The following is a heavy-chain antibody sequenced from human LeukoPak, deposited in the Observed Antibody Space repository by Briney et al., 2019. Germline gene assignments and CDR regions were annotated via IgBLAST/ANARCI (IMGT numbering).Heavy chain of an antibody. Sequence: GGSLRLSCAASGFTFSTYAMSRGRQAPGKGLEWVSTISGNGGSTYYADSVKGRFTISRDNSKNTLYLQMNSLRAEDTAVYYCAKPPPDSSSWLFDYWGQGTLVTVSS. CDR3: AKPPPDSSSWLFDY. V-gene: IGHV3-23*01. J-gene: IGHJ4*02. D-gene: IGHD6-13*01. CDR2: ISGNGGST. CDR1: GFTFSTYA.